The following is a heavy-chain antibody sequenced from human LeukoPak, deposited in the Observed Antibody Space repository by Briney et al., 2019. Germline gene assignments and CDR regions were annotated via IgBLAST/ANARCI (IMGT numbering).Heavy chain of an antibody. CDR1: GFTFSDYS. CDR2: ISISGSFI. V-gene: IGHV3-48*01. Sequence: GGSLRLSCAASGFTFSDYSMTWVRQAPGKGLEWLSYISISGSFIYYADSVKGRFTISRDNGRSSLHLQMNSPRAEDTAVYYCAREVYYGSGRRFDLWGKGTLVTVSS. J-gene: IGHJ4*02. CDR3: AREVYYGSGRRFDL. D-gene: IGHD3-10*01.